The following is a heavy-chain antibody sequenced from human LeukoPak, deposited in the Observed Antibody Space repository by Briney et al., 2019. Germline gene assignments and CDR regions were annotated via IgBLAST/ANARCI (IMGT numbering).Heavy chain of an antibody. CDR2: ISYDGSNK. V-gene: IGHV3-30*18. CDR3: AKDSRRWTYYDFWSGYPFDY. Sequence: PGGSLRLSCAASGFTFSSYGMHWVRQAPGKGLEWVVVISYDGSNKYYADSVKGRFTISRDNSKNTLYLQMNSLRAEDTAVYYCAKDSRRWTYYDFWSGYPFDYWGQGTLVTVSS. CDR1: GFTFSSYG. D-gene: IGHD3-3*01. J-gene: IGHJ4*02.